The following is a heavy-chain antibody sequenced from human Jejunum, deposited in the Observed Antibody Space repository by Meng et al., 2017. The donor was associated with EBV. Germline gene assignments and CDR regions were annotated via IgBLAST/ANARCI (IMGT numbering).Heavy chain of an antibody. V-gene: IGHV1-18*04. CDR2: ISTRNDDT. J-gene: IGHJ6*02. CDR1: GHTFTNYG. D-gene: IGHD2-2*01. Sequence: QVHLVQSGGEVKNPGASVKVSCKASGHTFTNYGVAWVRQAPGQGLEWMGWISTRNDDTNYAHNFQGRVTMTTDTSTNTVYMELRSLRSDDTGVYYCATDSTSSYYYYNGLDVWGQGTAVTVSS. CDR3: ATDSTSSYYYYNGLDV.